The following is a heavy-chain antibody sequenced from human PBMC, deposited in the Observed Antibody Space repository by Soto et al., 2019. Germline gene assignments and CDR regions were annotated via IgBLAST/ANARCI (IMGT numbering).Heavy chain of an antibody. J-gene: IGHJ4*02. Sequence: PCGSLRLPCAASGLTFSSHAMSRVRQAPGKGLEWVSAISGSGGSTYYADSVKGRFTISRDNSKNTLYLQMNSLRAEDTAVYYCAKGLYPPFDYWGQGTLVTVSS. CDR1: GLTFSSHA. CDR3: AKGLYPPFDY. CDR2: ISGSGGST. V-gene: IGHV3-23*01.